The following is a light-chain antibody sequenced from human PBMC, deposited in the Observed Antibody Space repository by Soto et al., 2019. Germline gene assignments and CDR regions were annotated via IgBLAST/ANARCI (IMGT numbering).Light chain of an antibody. CDR2: EVS. CDR1: GSDVGDYDY. Sequence: QSALTQPASVSGSPGESITISCTGTGSDVGDYDYVSWYQHHPGKAPKLMIYEVSNRPSGVSNRFSGSKSGNTASLTISGLQAEDEADYFCSSYTSSRAYVFGTGTKVTVL. J-gene: IGLJ1*01. V-gene: IGLV2-14*01. CDR3: SSYTSSRAYV.